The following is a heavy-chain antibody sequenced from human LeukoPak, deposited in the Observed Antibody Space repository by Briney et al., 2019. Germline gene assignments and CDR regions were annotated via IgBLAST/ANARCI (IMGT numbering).Heavy chain of an antibody. V-gene: IGHV4-59*08. CDR3: ARQGSLGYCSGGSCSYYFDY. Sequence: PSETLSLTCTVSGGSISSYYRSWIRQPPGKGLEWIGYIYYSGSTNYNPSLKSRVTISVDTSKNQFSLKLSSVTAADTAVYYCARQGSLGYCSGGSCSYYFDYWGQGTLVTVSS. CDR2: IYYSGST. J-gene: IGHJ4*02. CDR1: GGSISSYY. D-gene: IGHD2-15*01.